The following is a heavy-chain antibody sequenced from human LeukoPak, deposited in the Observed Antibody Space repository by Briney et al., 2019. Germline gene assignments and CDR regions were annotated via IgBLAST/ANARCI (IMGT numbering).Heavy chain of an antibody. D-gene: IGHD3-10*01. CDR1: GFTFSSYG. CDR2: IRYDGSNK. J-gene: IGHJ4*02. V-gene: IGHV3-30*02. Sequence: GGSLRLSCAASGFTFSSYGMHWVRQAPGKGLEWVAFIRYDGSNKYYADSVKGRFTISRGNSKNTLYLQMNSLRAEDTAIYYCARVPGSYYVDFDYWGQGTLVTVSS. CDR3: ARVPGSYYVDFDY.